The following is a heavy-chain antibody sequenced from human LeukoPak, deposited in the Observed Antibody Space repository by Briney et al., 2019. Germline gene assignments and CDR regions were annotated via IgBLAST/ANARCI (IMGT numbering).Heavy chain of an antibody. CDR1: GGSFSGYY. V-gene: IGHV4-59*01. CDR3: ARHQRGNSDAFDI. J-gene: IGHJ3*02. CDR2: IYYSGST. Sequence: SETLSLTCAVYGGSFSGYYWSWIRQPPGKGLERIGYIYYSGSTNYNPYLKSRATIPVDTSKNQFSLKLSSVTAADTAVYYCARHQRGNSDAFDIWGRGTMVTISS. D-gene: IGHD4-23*01.